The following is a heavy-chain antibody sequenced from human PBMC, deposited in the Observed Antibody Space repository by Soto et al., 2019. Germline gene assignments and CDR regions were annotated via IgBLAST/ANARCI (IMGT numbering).Heavy chain of an antibody. D-gene: IGHD5-18*01. CDR1: GYTFTSYG. CDR3: ARSPVDTAMVFLRDYYYGMDV. V-gene: IGHV1-18*01. CDR2: ISAYNGNT. Sequence: ASVKVSCKASGYTFTSYGISWVRQAPGQGLEWMGWISAYNGNTNYAQKLQGRVTMTTDTSTSAAYMELRSLRSDDTAVYYCARSPVDTAMVFLRDYYYGMDVWGQGTTVTVSS. J-gene: IGHJ6*02.